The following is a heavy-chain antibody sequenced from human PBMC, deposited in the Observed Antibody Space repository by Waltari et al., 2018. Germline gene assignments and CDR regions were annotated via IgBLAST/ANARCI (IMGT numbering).Heavy chain of an antibody. V-gene: IGHV4-39*01. Sequence: QLQLQESGPGLVKPSETLSLTCTVSGGSISSSSYYWGWIRQPPGKGLEWIGSIYYSGCTYYNPSLKSRVTISVDTSKNQFSLKLSSVTAADTAVYYCASGIAVAGTPRGYFDYWGQGTLVTVSS. CDR3: ASGIAVAGTPRGYFDY. D-gene: IGHD6-19*01. J-gene: IGHJ4*02. CDR1: GGSISSSSYY. CDR2: IYYSGCT.